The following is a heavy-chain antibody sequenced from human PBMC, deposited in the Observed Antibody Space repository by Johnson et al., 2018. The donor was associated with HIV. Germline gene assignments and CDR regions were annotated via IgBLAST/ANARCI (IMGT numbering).Heavy chain of an antibody. J-gene: IGHJ3*02. V-gene: IGHV3-30*02. CDR2: IRYDGSNK. CDR3: AKDSTYYGGSSGAFDI. D-gene: IGHD3-10*01. CDR1: GFTSSSYG. Sequence: QVQLVEPRVGVLQPGGSLRLSCAASGFTSSSYGMHWVRQAPGKGLEWVAFIRYDGSNKYYADSVKGRFTISRDNSKNTLYLQMNSLRAEDTAVYYCAKDSTYYGGSSGAFDIWGQGTMVTVSS.